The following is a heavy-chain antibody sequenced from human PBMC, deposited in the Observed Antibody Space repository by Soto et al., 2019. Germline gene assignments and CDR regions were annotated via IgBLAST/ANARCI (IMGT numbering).Heavy chain of an antibody. CDR2: IYYSGST. CDR3: ARTEGYCSGGSCTSDAFDI. V-gene: IGHV4-31*03. J-gene: IGHJ3*02. CDR1: GGSISSGGYY. D-gene: IGHD2-15*01. Sequence: SETLSLTCTVSGGSISSGGYYWSWIRQHPGKGLEWIGYIYYSGSTYYNPSLKSRVTISVDTSKNQFSLKLSSVTAADTAVYYCARTEGYCSGGSCTSDAFDIWGQGTMVTVSS.